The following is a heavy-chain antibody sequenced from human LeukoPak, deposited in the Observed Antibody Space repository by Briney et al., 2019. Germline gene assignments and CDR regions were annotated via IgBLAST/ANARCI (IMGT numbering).Heavy chain of an antibody. CDR3: AVDVGAAGYYFDY. V-gene: IGHV1-2*02. J-gene: IGHJ4*02. D-gene: IGHD6-13*01. CDR2: INPNSGGT. Sequence: GASVKVSCKASGYTFTGYYMHWVRQAPGQGLEWMGWINPNSGGTNYAQKFQGRVTMTRDTSISTAYMELSRLRSDDTAVYYCAVDVGAAGYYFDYWGQGTLVTVSS. CDR1: GYTFTGYY.